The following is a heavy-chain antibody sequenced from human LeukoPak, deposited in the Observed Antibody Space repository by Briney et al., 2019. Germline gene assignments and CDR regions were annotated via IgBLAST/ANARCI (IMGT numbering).Heavy chain of an antibody. CDR3: ARDQVNYDIPDHFDY. D-gene: IGHD3-22*01. Sequence: PSETLSLTCKVSGDSISSSTCNWSWIRQPPGKGLEWIGYISQSGNSYFTPSLKSRATISVDRSKNHFSLTLISVTAADTAVYFCARDQVNYDIPDHFDYWGKGTLVTVSS. J-gene: IGHJ4*02. CDR1: GDSISSSTCN. V-gene: IGHV4-30-2*01. CDR2: ISQSGNS.